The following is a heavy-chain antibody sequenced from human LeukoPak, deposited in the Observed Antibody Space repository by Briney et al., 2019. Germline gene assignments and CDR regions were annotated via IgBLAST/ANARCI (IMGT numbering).Heavy chain of an antibody. Sequence: PGGPLSLSWEASGFTFSTFAISWVRKAPGKGLDGSSAISGSGGSTYYADSVKRRFTISRDNSKNTLYLQMNSLRAEDTAVYYCAKDRSYYYDSSGYYPDAFDIWGQGTMVTVSS. D-gene: IGHD3-22*01. V-gene: IGHV3-23*01. J-gene: IGHJ3*02. CDR3: AKDRSYYYDSSGYYPDAFDI. CDR1: GFTFSTFA. CDR2: ISGSGGST.